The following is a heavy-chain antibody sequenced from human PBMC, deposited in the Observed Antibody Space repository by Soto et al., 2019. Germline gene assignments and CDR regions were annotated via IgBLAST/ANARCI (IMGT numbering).Heavy chain of an antibody. V-gene: IGHV3-48*03. D-gene: IGHD2-15*01. Sequence: EVQLVESGGGLVQPGGSLRLSCAASGFTFSSYEMNWVRQAPGKGLEWVSYISSSGSTIYYADSVKGRFTISRDNAKNSLYLQMNRLRAEDTAVYYCARDKYCSGGSCYSGLGWFDPWGQGTLVTVSS. J-gene: IGHJ5*02. CDR2: ISSSGSTI. CDR3: ARDKYCSGGSCYSGLGWFDP. CDR1: GFTFSSYE.